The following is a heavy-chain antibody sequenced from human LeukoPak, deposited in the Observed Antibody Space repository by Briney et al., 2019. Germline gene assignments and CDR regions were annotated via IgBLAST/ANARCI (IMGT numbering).Heavy chain of an antibody. J-gene: IGHJ4*02. Sequence: GGSLRLSCAASGFXFSNYAISWVRQAPGKGLEWVSTMSGSGGRKDHADSVKGRFSISRDNSKNTLYLQMNSLRADDTAVYYCAKVHDTSGYYYDYWGQGTLVTVSS. CDR1: GFXFSNYA. CDR2: MSGSGGRK. V-gene: IGHV3-23*01. D-gene: IGHD3-22*01. CDR3: AKVHDTSGYYYDY.